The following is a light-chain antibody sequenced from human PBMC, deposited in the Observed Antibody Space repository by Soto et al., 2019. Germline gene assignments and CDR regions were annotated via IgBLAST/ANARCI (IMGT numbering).Light chain of an antibody. CDR3: HQDDNAPQT. Sequence: EIVLMQSPGTLSLSPGERATLSCRASQTLRRTYIAWYQQKPGQAPRVLIYGASKRATGIPDRFSGCGSGTDFSLTISRLEPEDFAVYYCHQDDNAPQTYGQGTKVDIK. J-gene: IGKJ2*01. V-gene: IGKV3-20*01. CDR1: QTLRRTY. CDR2: GAS.